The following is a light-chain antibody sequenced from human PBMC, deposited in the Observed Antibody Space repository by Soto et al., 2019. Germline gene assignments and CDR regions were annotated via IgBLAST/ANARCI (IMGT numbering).Light chain of an antibody. V-gene: IGKV3-11*01. J-gene: IGKJ5*01. CDR3: QPPSKCAVT. CDR2: GAS. CDR1: QSVSSN. Sequence: TPKEPKRSVYKGRRAPLSCMASQSVSSNLAWYQQKPGQAPRLLIYGASTRATGIPARFSGSGSGTDFTLTIRSREPGGSALYICQPPSKCAVTLGEGTLLEIK.